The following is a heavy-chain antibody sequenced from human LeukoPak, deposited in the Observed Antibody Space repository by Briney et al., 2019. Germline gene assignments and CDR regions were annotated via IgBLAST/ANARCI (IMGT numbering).Heavy chain of an antibody. CDR1: GGSISSSSYY. J-gene: IGHJ4*02. CDR3: ARASGYSSGTNFDY. Sequence: SQTLSLTCTVSGGSISSSSYYWGWIRQPPGKGLEWIGSIYYSGSTYYNPSLKSRVTISVDTSKNQFSLKLSSVTAADTAVYYCARASGYSSGTNFDYWGQGTLVTVSS. D-gene: IGHD5-18*01. CDR2: IYYSGST. V-gene: IGHV4-39*07.